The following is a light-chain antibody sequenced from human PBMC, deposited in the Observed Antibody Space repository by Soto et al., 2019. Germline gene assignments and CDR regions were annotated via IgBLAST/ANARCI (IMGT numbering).Light chain of an antibody. Sequence: EIVLTQSPGTLSLSPGERATLSCRASQSVSSGHLAWYQQKPGQAPRLLIFGASSRATGIPDRFSGSGSATDFALTINRREPEDFAVYYCQQYGSSPWTFGQGTKV. CDR2: GAS. V-gene: IGKV3-20*01. CDR3: QQYGSSPWT. J-gene: IGKJ1*01. CDR1: QSVSSGH.